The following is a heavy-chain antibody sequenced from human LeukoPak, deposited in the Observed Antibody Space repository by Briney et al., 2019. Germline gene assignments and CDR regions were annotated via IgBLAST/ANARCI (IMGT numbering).Heavy chain of an antibody. Sequence: PGGSLRLSCAASGFTFSNYAMSWVRQAPGKGLECVSAISDSGDKTDYADSVRGRFTIYRDNSKDTLYLQMNSLRAEDTAVYYCARQLSIGYSSSLYYFDYWGQGTLVTVSS. CDR3: ARQLSIGYSSSLYYFDY. V-gene: IGHV3-23*01. J-gene: IGHJ4*02. D-gene: IGHD6-13*01. CDR2: ISDSGDKT. CDR1: GFTFSNYA.